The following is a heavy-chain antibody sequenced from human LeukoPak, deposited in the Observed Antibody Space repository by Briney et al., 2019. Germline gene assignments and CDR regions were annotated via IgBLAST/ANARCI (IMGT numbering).Heavy chain of an antibody. CDR2: ITSSSNYI. J-gene: IGHJ6*03. Sequence: GSLRLSCAASGFTFSTYNMNWVRHAPGKGLEWISSITSSSNYIYYADSVKGRFTISRGNAKNSLFLQMNNLSPDDTAVYFCARDPYSGNYGNYYYYYMDVWGKGTTVTISS. CDR1: GFTFSTYN. V-gene: IGHV3-21*06. D-gene: IGHD1-26*01. CDR3: ARDPYSGNYGNYYYYYMDV.